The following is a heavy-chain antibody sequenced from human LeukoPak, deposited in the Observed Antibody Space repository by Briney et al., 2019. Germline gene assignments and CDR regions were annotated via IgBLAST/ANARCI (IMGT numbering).Heavy chain of an antibody. CDR1: GFTFSSYD. D-gene: IGHD3-22*01. J-gene: IGHJ4*02. Sequence: GGSLRLSCAGSGFTFSSYDMHWVRQPAGKGLEWVAGIDTAGATYYPGSVRGRFTISRENGRNSLFLQMNSLRAGDTSVYYCAKTHYYDSSGVPGDYWGQGTLVTVSS. CDR3: AKTHYYDSSGVPGDY. V-gene: IGHV3-13*01. CDR2: IDTAGAT.